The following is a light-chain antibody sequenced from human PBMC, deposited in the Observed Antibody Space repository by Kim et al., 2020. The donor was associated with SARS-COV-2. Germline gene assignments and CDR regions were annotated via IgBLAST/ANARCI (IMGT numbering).Light chain of an antibody. CDR1: SSNIGAGYD. J-gene: IGLJ3*02. V-gene: IGLV1-40*01. CDR2: GNI. CDR3: HSYDSSLSGWV. Sequence: QSVLTQPPSVSGAPGQRVTISCTGSSSNIGAGYDVHWYQQLPGTAPKLLIYGNINRPSGVPDRFSGSKSGTSASLAITGLQAEDEADYYCHSYDSSLSGWVFGGGTQLTVL.